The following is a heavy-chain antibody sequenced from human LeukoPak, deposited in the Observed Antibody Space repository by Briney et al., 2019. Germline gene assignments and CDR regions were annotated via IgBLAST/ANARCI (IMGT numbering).Heavy chain of an antibody. CDR2: INPNSGGT. J-gene: IGHJ4*02. CDR1: GYTFTGYY. D-gene: IGHD1-26*01. V-gene: IGHV1-2*02. Sequence: ASVKVSCKASGYTFTGYYMHWVRQAPGQGLEWMGWINPNSGGTNYAQKFQGRVTMTRDTSISTAYMELSRPRSDDTAVYYCARDRVKSGSYLYFDYWGQGTLVTVSS. CDR3: ARDRVKSGSYLYFDY.